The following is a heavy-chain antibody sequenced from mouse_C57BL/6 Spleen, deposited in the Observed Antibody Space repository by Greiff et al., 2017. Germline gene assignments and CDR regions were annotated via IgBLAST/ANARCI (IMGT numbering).Heavy chain of an antibody. CDR3: AKEDYGFAY. CDR1: GYTFTDYY. J-gene: IGHJ3*01. V-gene: IGHV1-26*01. D-gene: IGHD2-4*01. Sequence: EVQLQQSGPELVKPGASVKISCKASGYTFTDYYMHWVKQSHGQSLEWIGDINPNNGGTSYTQKFKGKATLTVDKSSSTAYMELRSLTSEDSAVYYCAKEDYGFAYWGQGTLVTVSA. CDR2: INPNNGGT.